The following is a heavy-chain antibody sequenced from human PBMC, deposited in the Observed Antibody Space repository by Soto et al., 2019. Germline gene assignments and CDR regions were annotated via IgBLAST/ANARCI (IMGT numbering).Heavy chain of an antibody. D-gene: IGHD2-21*02. J-gene: IGHJ4*02. Sequence: QVQLQESGPGLVRPSETLSLTCTVSGGSVNSYYWSWIRQTPGKAPEWIGYIFYSGSTNSNPSLSSRASMSVDMSKNHFSLRLSSLTAADTAVYYCARVFPSDGGGDCAYFDSWGQGILVTVSS. CDR3: ARVFPSDGGGDCAYFDS. CDR1: GGSVNSYY. V-gene: IGHV4-59*02. CDR2: IFYSGST.